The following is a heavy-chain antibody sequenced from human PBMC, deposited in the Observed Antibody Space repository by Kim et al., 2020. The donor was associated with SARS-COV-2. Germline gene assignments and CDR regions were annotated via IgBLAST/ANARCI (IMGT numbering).Heavy chain of an antibody. V-gene: IGHV4-31*03. J-gene: IGHJ6*02. CDR1: GGSISSGGYY. CDR2: IYYSGST. CDR3: ARGVGDSSGWYLTYYYYGMDV. D-gene: IGHD6-19*01. Sequence: SETLSLTCTVSGGSISSGGYYWSWIRQHPGKGLEWIGYIYYSGSTYYNPSLKSRVTISVDTSKNQFSLKLSSVTAADTAVYYCARGVGDSSGWYLTYYYYGMDVWGQGTTVTVSS.